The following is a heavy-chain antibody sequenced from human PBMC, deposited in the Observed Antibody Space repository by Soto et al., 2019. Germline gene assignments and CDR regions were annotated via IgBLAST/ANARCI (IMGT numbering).Heavy chain of an antibody. J-gene: IGHJ6*02. Sequence: QLQLQESGPGQVKPSETLSLICTVFVGSIGSNKCSWVWLRQPPGKGLEWIGNVYFGDSTYYNPALKRRVTISVDTSKNQFSLKVNSVTAADTAVYYCARTGPRGWFGDPLDVWGQGSQVIVSS. D-gene: IGHD3-10*01. CDR3: ARTGPRGWFGDPLDV. CDR2: VYFGDST. V-gene: IGHV4-39*01. CDR1: VGSIGSNKCS.